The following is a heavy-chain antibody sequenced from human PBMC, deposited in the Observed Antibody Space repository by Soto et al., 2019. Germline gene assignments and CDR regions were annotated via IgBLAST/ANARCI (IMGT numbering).Heavy chain of an antibody. CDR1: GFTFSSYW. CDR3: ARTVSIPTLYDFWSGSRLGAFDI. D-gene: IGHD3-3*01. J-gene: IGHJ3*02. CDR2: IKQDGSEK. Sequence: GGSLRLFCAASGFTFSSYWMSWVRQAPGKGLEWVANIKQDGSEKYYVDSVKGRFTISRDNAKNSLYLQMNSLRAEDTAVYYCARTVSIPTLYDFWSGSRLGAFDIWGQGTMVTVSS. V-gene: IGHV3-7*01.